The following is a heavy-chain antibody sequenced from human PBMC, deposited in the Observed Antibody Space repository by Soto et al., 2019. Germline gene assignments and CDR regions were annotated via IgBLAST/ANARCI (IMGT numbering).Heavy chain of an antibody. CDR2: ISASSAAI. D-gene: IGHD3-10*01. CDR3: ASDRSGGRTLDYYLES. V-gene: IGHV3-48*02. Sequence: EVQLEESGGDLVQPGGSLRLSCTGSGFSFGTYAMNWVRQAPGKGLEWVSYISASSAAIDYADSVKGRFTVVRDNAQKSRFLQMNSLRDEDTALYSCASDRSGGRTLDYYLESWGQGTLVTVSS. J-gene: IGHJ4*02. CDR1: GFSFGTYA.